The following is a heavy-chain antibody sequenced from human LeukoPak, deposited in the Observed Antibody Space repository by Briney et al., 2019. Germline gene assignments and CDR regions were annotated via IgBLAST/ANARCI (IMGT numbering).Heavy chain of an antibody. J-gene: IGHJ4*02. D-gene: IGHD5-18*01. Sequence: SETLSLTCTVSGGSISSYYWSWVRQPPGKGLEWIAYLFDSVNTKDNPSLQSRLTLSADTSKNQFSLRLSSVTAADTAVYYCATIKRGSIFGYFDFWGQGIKVTVSS. V-gene: IGHV4-59*01. CDR3: ATIKRGSIFGYFDF. CDR1: GGSISSYY. CDR2: LFDSVNT.